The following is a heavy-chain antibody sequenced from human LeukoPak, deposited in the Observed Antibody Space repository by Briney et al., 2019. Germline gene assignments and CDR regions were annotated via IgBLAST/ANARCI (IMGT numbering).Heavy chain of an antibody. V-gene: IGHV3-21*01. CDR1: GFTFSSYS. Sequence: GGSLRLSCAASGFTFSSYSMNWVRQAPGKGLERVSSISSSSSYIYYADSVKGRFTISRDNAKNSLYLQMNSLRAEDTAVYYCARELLGYCSSTSCPSDYWGQGTLVTVSS. CDR3: ARELLGYCSSTSCPSDY. D-gene: IGHD2-2*01. J-gene: IGHJ4*02. CDR2: ISSSSSYI.